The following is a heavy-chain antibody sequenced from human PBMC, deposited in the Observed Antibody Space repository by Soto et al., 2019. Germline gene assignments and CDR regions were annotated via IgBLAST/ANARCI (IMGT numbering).Heavy chain of an antibody. CDR1: GFTFSSYD. Sequence: PGGSLRLSCAASGFTFSSYDMHWVRQATGRGLEWVSAIGTAGDTYYPGSVKGRFTISRENAKNSLYLQMNSLRAEDTAVYYCARRQQLVFDYYGMDVWGQGTTVTVSS. CDR2: IGTAGDT. CDR3: ARRQQLVFDYYGMDV. D-gene: IGHD6-13*01. V-gene: IGHV3-13*01. J-gene: IGHJ6*02.